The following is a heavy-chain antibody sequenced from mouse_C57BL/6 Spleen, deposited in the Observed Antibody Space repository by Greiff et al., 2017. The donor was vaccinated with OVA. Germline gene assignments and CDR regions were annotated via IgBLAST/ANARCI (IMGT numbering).Heavy chain of an antibody. J-gene: IGHJ4*01. D-gene: IGHD2-3*01. CDR2: ISSGGSYT. V-gene: IGHV5-6*01. Sequence: EVMLVESGGDLVKPGGSLKLSCAASGFTFSSYGMSWVRQTPDKRLEWVATISSGGSYTYYPDSVKGRFTISRDNAKNTLYLQMSSLKSEDTAMYYCAREDDGYYIYAMDYWGQGTSVTVSS. CDR3: AREDDGYYIYAMDY. CDR1: GFTFSSYG.